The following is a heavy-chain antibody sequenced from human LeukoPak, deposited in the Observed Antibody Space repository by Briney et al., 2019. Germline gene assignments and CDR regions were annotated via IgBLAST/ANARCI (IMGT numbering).Heavy chain of an antibody. CDR3: ARAYCSSSNCYNFDY. D-gene: IGHD2-2*02. V-gene: IGHV1-2*02. CDR1: GYTFTSYY. Sequence: GASVKVSCKASGYTFTSYYMHWVRQAPGQGLEWMGWINPHSGGTNYAQKFQGRVTMTRDTSISTAYLELSRPRSDDTAVYYCARAYCSSSNCYNFDYWGQGTLVTVSS. J-gene: IGHJ4*02. CDR2: INPHSGGT.